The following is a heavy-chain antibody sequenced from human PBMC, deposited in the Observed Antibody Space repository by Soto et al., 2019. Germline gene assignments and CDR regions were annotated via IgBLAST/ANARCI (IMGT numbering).Heavy chain of an antibody. CDR2: ISYDGSNK. V-gene: IGHV3-30*18. CDR3: AKDRYDFWSGYYTCYFDY. Sequence: GGSLRLSCAASGFTFSSYGMHWVRQAPGKGLEWVAVISYDGSNKYYADSVKGRFTISRDNSKNTLYPQMNSLRAEDTAVYYCAKDRYDFWSGYYTCYFDYWGQGTLVTVSS. D-gene: IGHD3-3*01. CDR1: GFTFSSYG. J-gene: IGHJ4*02.